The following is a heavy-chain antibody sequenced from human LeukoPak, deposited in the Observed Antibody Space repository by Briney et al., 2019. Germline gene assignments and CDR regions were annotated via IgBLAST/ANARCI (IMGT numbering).Heavy chain of an antibody. J-gene: IGHJ4*02. D-gene: IGHD1-26*01. CDR1: GFTFSSYS. CDR2: ISSSSSYI. V-gene: IGHV3-21*01. CDR3: ARDSNVVGAKGAG. Sequence: GGSLRLSCAASGFTFSSYSMNWVRQAPRKGLEWVSSISSSSSYIYYADSVKGRFTISRDNAKNSLYLQMNSLRAEDTAVYYCARDSNVVGAKGAGWGQGTLVTVSS.